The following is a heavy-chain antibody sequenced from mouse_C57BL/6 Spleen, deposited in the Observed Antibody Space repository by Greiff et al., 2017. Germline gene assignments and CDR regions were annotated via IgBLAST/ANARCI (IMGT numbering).Heavy chain of an antibody. D-gene: IGHD2-2*01. CDR3: ARSSTMVTGGFAY. CDR2: IYPGSGST. Sequence: QVQLQQPGAELVKPGASVKMSCKASGYTFTSYWITWVKQRPGQGLEWIGDIYPGSGSTNYNEKFKSKATLTVDTSSSTAYMQLSSLTSEDSAVYYCARSSTMVTGGFAYWGQGTLVTVSA. V-gene: IGHV1-55*01. CDR1: GYTFTSYW. J-gene: IGHJ3*01.